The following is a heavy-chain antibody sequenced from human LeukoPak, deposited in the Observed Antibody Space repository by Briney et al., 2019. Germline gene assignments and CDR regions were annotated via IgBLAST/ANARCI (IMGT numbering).Heavy chain of an antibody. J-gene: IGHJ4*02. V-gene: IGHV3-30*02. CDR1: GFTFSNFG. Sequence: PGGSLRLSCAASGFTFSNFGMHWVRQAPGKGLEWVAFIRYDGTNKYYADSVQGQFTISRDNSKNTLYLQMNSLRAEDTAVYYCARAGVDWGQGTLVTVSS. D-gene: IGHD3-10*01. CDR2: IRYDGTNK. CDR3: ARAGVD.